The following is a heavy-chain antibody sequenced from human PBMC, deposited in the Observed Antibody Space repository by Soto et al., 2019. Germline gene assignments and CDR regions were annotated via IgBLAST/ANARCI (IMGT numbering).Heavy chain of an antibody. CDR1: GFTFSSYG. Sequence: QVQLVESGGGVVQPGRSLRLSCAASGFTFSSYGMHWVRQAPGKGLEWVAVISYDGSNKYYADSVKGRFTISRDNSKNTLYLQMNRLRAEDTAVYYCAKASSYYDILTGYDYWGQGKLVSVSS. J-gene: IGHJ4*02. CDR3: AKASSYYDILTGYDY. V-gene: IGHV3-30*18. CDR2: ISYDGSNK. D-gene: IGHD3-9*01.